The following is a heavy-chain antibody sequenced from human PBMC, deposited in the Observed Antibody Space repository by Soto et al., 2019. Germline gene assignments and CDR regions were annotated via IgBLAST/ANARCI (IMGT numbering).Heavy chain of an antibody. J-gene: IGHJ6*02. CDR1: GFTFSNAW. CDR3: TTGIEYSSSPRGHYYYYGMDV. CDR2: IKSKTDGGTT. V-gene: IGHV3-15*01. Sequence: GGSLRLSCAASGFTFSNAWMSWVRQAPGKGLEWVGRIKSKTDGGTTDYAAPVKGRFTISRDDSKNTLYLQMNSLKTEDTAVYYCTTGIEYSSSPRGHYYYYGMDVWGQGTTVTVSS. D-gene: IGHD6-6*01.